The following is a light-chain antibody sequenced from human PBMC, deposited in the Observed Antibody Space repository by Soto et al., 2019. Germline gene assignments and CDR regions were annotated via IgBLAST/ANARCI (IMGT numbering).Light chain of an antibody. CDR2: GAS. CDR3: QQYHNWPPRT. J-gene: IGKJ1*01. V-gene: IGKV3-15*01. Sequence: EIVMTQSPATLSVSPGDSVTLSCRASQHIGSSLAWYQQKSGQAPRILIYGASTRATGVRPRFSGRGSGTEFTLTISNLQSEDSAVYYCQQYHNWPPRTFGPGTKVDIK. CDR1: QHIGSS.